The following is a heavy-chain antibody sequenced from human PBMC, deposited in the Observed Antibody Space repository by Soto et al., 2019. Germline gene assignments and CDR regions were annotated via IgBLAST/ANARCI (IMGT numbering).Heavy chain of an antibody. J-gene: IGHJ4*02. CDR3: TKDGFYSRFDS. Sequence: GGSLSLSCAASGFTFSNAWMAWVRQAPGRGLEWVGRIRSKTEGGTTDYAAPVKGRFTISRDDSKNTLYLQMNSLNAEDTAVYYCTKDGFYSRFDSWGQGTQVTVS. V-gene: IGHV3-15*01. CDR2: IRSKTEGGTT. CDR1: GFTFSNAW. D-gene: IGHD6-13*01.